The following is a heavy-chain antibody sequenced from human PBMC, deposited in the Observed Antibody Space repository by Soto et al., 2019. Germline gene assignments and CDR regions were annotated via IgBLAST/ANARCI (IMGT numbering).Heavy chain of an antibody. J-gene: IGHJ4*02. Sequence: GGSLRLSCVASGFTFSRYVMHWVRQAPGKGLEWVAVIAYDGSNKYYADSVKGRFTISRDNSKNTLYLQMNSLRAEDTAVYYCANTVTTNHYFDYWGQGTLVTVSS. V-gene: IGHV3-30*18. CDR2: IAYDGSNK. CDR3: ANTVTTNHYFDY. CDR1: GFTFSRYV. D-gene: IGHD4-4*01.